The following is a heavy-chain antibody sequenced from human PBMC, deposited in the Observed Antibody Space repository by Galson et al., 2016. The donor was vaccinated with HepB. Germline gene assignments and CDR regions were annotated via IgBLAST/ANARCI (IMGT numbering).Heavy chain of an antibody. D-gene: IGHD5-24*01. CDR2: INSDGSST. CDR3: ARRMATITSFDY. V-gene: IGHV3-74*01. Sequence: SLRLSCAASGFTLSSYWMHWVRQAPGKGLVWVSRINSDGSSTSYADPVKGRFTISRDNAKNTLYLQMNSLRAEDTAVYYCARRMATITSFDYWGQGTLVTVSS. J-gene: IGHJ4*02. CDR1: GFTLSSYW.